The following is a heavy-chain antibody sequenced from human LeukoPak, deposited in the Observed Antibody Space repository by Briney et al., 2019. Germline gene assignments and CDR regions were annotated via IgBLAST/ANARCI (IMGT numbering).Heavy chain of an antibody. V-gene: IGHV3-7*01. Sequence: GGPLRLSCTTSGFTFSSYWMSWVRQAPGKGLEWVANIKQDGSEKYYVDSVKGRFTISRDNAKNSLYLQMNSLRAEDTAVYYCARDHYYDSSGSPGYWGQGTLVTVSS. CDR3: ARDHYYDSSGSPGY. CDR1: GFTFSSYW. D-gene: IGHD3-22*01. J-gene: IGHJ4*02. CDR2: IKQDGSEK.